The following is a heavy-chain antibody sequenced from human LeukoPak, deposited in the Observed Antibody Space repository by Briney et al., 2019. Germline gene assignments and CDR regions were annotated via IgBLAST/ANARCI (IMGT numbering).Heavy chain of an antibody. Sequence: GRSLRLSCAASGFTFSSYGMHWVRQAPGKGLEWVAVIWYDGSNKYYVDSVKGRFTVSRDNSKNTVYLQMNSLRAEDTAVYYCAKELFGRSWFEHWGQGLLVTVSS. D-gene: IGHD3-16*01. J-gene: IGHJ5*02. V-gene: IGHV3-33*06. CDR1: GFTFSSYG. CDR3: AKELFGRSWFEH. CDR2: IWYDGSNK.